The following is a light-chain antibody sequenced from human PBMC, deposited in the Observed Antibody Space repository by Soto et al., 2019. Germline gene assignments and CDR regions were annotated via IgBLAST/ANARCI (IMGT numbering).Light chain of an antibody. CDR1: QSVSSS. CDR2: DAS. Sequence: EILMSQSPCTLSVSPEDRATLSCGASQSVSSSLAWYQQKPGQAPRLLIYDASTRATGIPARFSGSGSGTEFTLTISSLQPEDFAAYFCKQSNTFPLPFGGGTKVDIK. CDR3: KQSNTFPLP. V-gene: IGKV3D-15*01. J-gene: IGKJ4*01.